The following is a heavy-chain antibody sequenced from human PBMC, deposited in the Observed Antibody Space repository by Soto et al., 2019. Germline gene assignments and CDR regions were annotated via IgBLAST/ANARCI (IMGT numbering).Heavy chain of an antibody. CDR1: GGSFIGYY. J-gene: IGHJ5*02. CDR2: INHSGST. Sequence: PSETLSLTCAVYGGSFIGYYWSWIRQPPGKGLEWIGEINHSGSTNYNPSLKSRVTISVDTPKNQFSLKLSSVTAADTAVYYCARVLRYFDWLSGGGWFDPWGQGTLVTVSS. D-gene: IGHD3-9*01. V-gene: IGHV4-34*01. CDR3: ARVLRYFDWLSGGGWFDP.